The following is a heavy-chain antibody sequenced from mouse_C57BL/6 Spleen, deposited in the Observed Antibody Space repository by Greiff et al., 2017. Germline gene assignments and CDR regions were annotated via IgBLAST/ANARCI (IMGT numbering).Heavy chain of an antibody. J-gene: IGHJ2*01. CDR3: AREYYGSHFDY. D-gene: IGHD1-1*01. CDR2: INYDGSST. Sequence: EVKVVESEGGLVQPGSSMKLSCTASGFTFSDYYMAWVRQVPEKGLEWVANINYDGSSTYYLDSLKSRFIISRDNAKNILYLQMSSLKSEDTATYYCAREYYGSHFDYWGQGTTLTVSS. V-gene: IGHV5-16*01. CDR1: GFTFSDYY.